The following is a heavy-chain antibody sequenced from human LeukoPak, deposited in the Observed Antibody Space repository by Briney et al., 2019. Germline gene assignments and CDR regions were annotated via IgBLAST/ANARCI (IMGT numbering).Heavy chain of an antibody. Sequence: ASVKVSCKASGYTSTSSDINWVRQAPGQGLEWMGWMNPNSGKTGSARKFQGRVAMTKNISISTAYIEVSSLGYEDTATYYCARGRPGLASAGTYDFWGQGTLITVSS. J-gene: IGHJ4*02. CDR3: ARGRPGLASAGTYDF. CDR1: GYTSTSSD. D-gene: IGHD6-13*01. V-gene: IGHV1-8*01. CDR2: MNPNSGKT.